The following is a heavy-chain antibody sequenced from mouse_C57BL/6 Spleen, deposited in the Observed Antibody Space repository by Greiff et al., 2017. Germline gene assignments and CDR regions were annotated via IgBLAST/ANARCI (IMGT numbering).Heavy chain of an antibody. J-gene: IGHJ3*01. CDR2: IYPSDSET. Sequence: QVQLQQPGAELVRPGSSVKLSCKASGYTFTSYWMDWVKQRPGQGLEWIGNIYPSDSETHYNQKFKDKATLTVDKSSSTAYMQLSSLTSEDSAVYYCARNEYGTFAYWGQGTLVTVSA. CDR3: ARNEYGTFAY. V-gene: IGHV1-61*01. CDR1: GYTFTSYW. D-gene: IGHD5-2*01.